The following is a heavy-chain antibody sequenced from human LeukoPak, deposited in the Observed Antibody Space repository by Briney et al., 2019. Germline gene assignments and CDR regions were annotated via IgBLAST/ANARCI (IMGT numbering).Heavy chain of an antibody. Sequence: ASVKVSCKASGGTFSSYAISWVRQAPGQGLEWMGRIIPILGIANYAQKFQGRVTITADKSTSTAYMELSSLRSEDTAVYYCARIPRDIAVAGGYWGQGTLVTVSS. CDR2: IIPILGIA. CDR1: GGTFSSYA. J-gene: IGHJ4*02. D-gene: IGHD6-19*01. V-gene: IGHV1-69*04. CDR3: ARIPRDIAVAGGY.